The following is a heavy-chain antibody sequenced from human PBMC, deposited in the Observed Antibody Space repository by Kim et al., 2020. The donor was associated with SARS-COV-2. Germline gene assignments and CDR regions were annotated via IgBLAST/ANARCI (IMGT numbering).Heavy chain of an antibody. J-gene: IGHJ4*02. V-gene: IGHV3-7*01. CDR1: GFTFSSYW. Sequence: GGSLRLSCAASGFTFSSYWMSWVRQAPGKGLEWVANIKQDGSEKYYVDSVKGRFTISRDNAKNSLYLQMNSLRAEDTAVYYCARDPLIDMIVVPQGDYWGQGTLVTVSS. CDR2: IKQDGSEK. CDR3: ARDPLIDMIVVPQGDY. D-gene: IGHD3-22*01.